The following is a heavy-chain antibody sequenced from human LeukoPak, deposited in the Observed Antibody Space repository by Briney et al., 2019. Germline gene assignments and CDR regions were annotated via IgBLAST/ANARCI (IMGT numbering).Heavy chain of an antibody. CDR1: GFTVSSNY. Sequence: PGGSLRLSCAASGFTVSSNYMSWVRQAPGEGLEYVSAISSNGGSTYYANSVKGRFTISRDNSKNTLYLQMGSLRAEDMAVYYCARDPLASGPYDFWSGYLDYWGQGTLVTVSS. J-gene: IGHJ4*02. V-gene: IGHV3-64*01. CDR2: ISSNGGST. CDR3: ARDPLASGPYDFWSGYLDY. D-gene: IGHD3-3*01.